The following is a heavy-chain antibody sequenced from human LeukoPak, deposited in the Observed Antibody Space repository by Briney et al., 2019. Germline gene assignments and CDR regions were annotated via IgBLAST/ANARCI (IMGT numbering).Heavy chain of an antibody. CDR2: ISGSSSYI. D-gene: IGHD6-19*01. CDR3: ARDRIAVAATETSFDY. J-gene: IGHJ4*02. V-gene: IGHV3-21*01. Sequence: GGSLRLSCAASGFTFSSYNMNWVRQAPGKGLEWVSSISGSSSYIYYADSVKGRFTISRGNAKNSLYLQMNGLRAEDTAVYYCARDRIAVAATETSFDYWGQGTLVTVSS. CDR1: GFTFSSYN.